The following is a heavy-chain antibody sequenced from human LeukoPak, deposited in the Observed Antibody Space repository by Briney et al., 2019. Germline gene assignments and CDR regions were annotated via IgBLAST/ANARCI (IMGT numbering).Heavy chain of an antibody. CDR3: ARHSIGGGIFDY. J-gene: IGHJ4*02. Sequence: SETLSLTCTVSGGSISRSNHYWAWIRRPPGKGLEWIGSIYDSGSTWYNPSLKSRVTMSVDTSKNQFSLKLSSVTAADTAVYYCARHSIGGGIFDYWGQGTLVTVSS. CDR2: IYDSGST. D-gene: IGHD6-25*01. V-gene: IGHV4-39*01. CDR1: GGSISRSNHY.